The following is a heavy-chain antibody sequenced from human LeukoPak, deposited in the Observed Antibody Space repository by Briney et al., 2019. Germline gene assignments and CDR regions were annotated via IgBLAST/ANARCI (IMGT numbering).Heavy chain of an antibody. V-gene: IGHV4-39*07. J-gene: IGHJ4*02. Sequence: SETLSLTCTVSGGSISSNSYYWGWIRQPPGKGLEWIGSIYYSGSSNYNPSFKSRLSISLDTSKNQFSLKLSSVTAADTALYYCARYHSGYDDYWGQGILVTVSS. CDR1: GGSISSNSYY. D-gene: IGHD5-12*01. CDR2: IYYSGSS. CDR3: ARYHSGYDDY.